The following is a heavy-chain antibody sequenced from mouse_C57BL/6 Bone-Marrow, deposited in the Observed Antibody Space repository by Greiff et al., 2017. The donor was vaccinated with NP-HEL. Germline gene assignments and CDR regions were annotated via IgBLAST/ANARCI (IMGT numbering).Heavy chain of an antibody. J-gene: IGHJ3*01. CDR3: ARESSFYYGYD. CDR2: IYPRSGNT. V-gene: IGHV1-81*01. CDR1: GYTFTSYG. D-gene: IGHD2-2*01. Sequence: QVQLKQSGAELARPGASVKLSCKASGYTFTSYGISWVKQRTGQGLEWIGEIYPRSGNTYYNEKFKGKATLTADKSSSTAYMELRSLTSEDSAVYFCARESSFYYGYDWGQGTLVTVSA.